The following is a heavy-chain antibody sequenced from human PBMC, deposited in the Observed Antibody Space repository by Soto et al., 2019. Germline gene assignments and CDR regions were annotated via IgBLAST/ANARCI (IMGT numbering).Heavy chain of an antibody. D-gene: IGHD2-15*01. Sequence: ECLSVTCDVSGASLTKNHWWAWVRQAPGKGLEWIGEIWHTGRPNYNPSLKSRVAISIDKSKNQFSLRLSSVTAADTAVYYCVRDSRTGCSSINCYMHWGQGTLVTVSS. CDR3: VRDSRTGCSSINCYMH. CDR2: IWHTGRP. V-gene: IGHV4-4*02. J-gene: IGHJ4*02. CDR1: GASLTKNHW.